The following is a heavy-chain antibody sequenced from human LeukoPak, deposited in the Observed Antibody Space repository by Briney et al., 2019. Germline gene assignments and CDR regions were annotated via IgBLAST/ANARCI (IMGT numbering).Heavy chain of an antibody. CDR2: INTSGSTK. V-gene: IGHV3-48*03. CDR1: GFTFSSYE. CDR3: SRDPRHSDY. Sequence: TGGSLRLSCAASGFTFSSYETNWVRQAPGKGLEWGSYINTSGSTKYYADSVKGRFTISRDNAKNSLYLQMNSLRAEDTAVYYCSRDPRHSDYWGQGTLVTVSS. J-gene: IGHJ4*02.